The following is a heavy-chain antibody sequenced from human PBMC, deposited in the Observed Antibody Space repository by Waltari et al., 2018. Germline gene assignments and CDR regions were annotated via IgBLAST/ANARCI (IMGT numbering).Heavy chain of an antibody. V-gene: IGHV1-69*14. Sequence: QVQLVQSGAEVKKPGSSVKVSCKASGGTFSSYAISWVRQAPGQGLEWMGGIIPIFGTANYARKFQGRVTITADKSTSTAYMELSSLRSEDTAVYYCAVSRSGSVLDAFDIWGQGTMVIVSS. CDR3: AVSRSGSVLDAFDI. CDR1: GGTFSSYA. CDR2: IIPIFGTA. J-gene: IGHJ3*02. D-gene: IGHD3-10*01.